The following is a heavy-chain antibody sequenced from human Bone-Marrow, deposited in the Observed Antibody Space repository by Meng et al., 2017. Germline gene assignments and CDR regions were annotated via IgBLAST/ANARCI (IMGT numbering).Heavy chain of an antibody. CDR3: ARDLGGLTGVDWFDP. CDR2: IYYSGST. D-gene: IGHD7-27*01. Sequence: SETLSLTCTVSGGSISSSSYYWGWIRQPPGKGLEWIGSIYYSGSTYYNPSLKSRVTISVDTSKNQFSLKLSSVTAADTAVYYCARDLGGLTGVDWFDPWGQGTLVTVSS. CDR1: GGSISSSSYY. J-gene: IGHJ5*02. V-gene: IGHV4-39*07.